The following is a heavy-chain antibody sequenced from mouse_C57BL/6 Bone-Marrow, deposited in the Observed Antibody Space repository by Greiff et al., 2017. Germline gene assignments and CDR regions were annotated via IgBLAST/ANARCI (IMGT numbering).Heavy chain of an antibody. CDR1: GYTFTDYY. J-gene: IGHJ3*01. Sequence: VQLQQSGPVLVKPGASVKMSCKASGYTFTDYYMNWVKQSHGKSLEWIGVINPYNGGTSYNQKFKGKATLTVDKSSSTAYMELNSLTSEDSAVYYCARPYYSNYAWFAYWGQGTLVTVSA. V-gene: IGHV1-19*01. CDR2: INPYNGGT. D-gene: IGHD2-5*01. CDR3: ARPYYSNYAWFAY.